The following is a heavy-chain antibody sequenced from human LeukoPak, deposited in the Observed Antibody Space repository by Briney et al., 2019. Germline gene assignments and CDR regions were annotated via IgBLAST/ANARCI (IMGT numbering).Heavy chain of an antibody. V-gene: IGHV4-59*01. Sequence: SETLSLTCTVSGGSISSYYWSWIRQPPGKGLEWIGYIYYSGSTNYNPSLKSRVTISVDTSKNQFSLKLNSVTAADTAVYYCARGGVVPGLDYWGQGTLVTVSS. D-gene: IGHD2-2*01. CDR1: GGSISSYY. CDR2: IYYSGST. J-gene: IGHJ4*02. CDR3: ARGGVVPGLDY.